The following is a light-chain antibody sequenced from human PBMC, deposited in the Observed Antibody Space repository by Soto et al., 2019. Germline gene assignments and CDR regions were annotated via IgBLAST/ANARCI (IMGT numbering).Light chain of an antibody. J-gene: IGLJ3*02. CDR3: GTWDTSLRARV. Sequence: QSVLTQPPSASGTPGQRVTISCSGGSSNIGRNVVNWYQQFPGTAPKLLIYSTNQRPSGIPDRFSASKSGSSATLGITGLQTGDEADYYCGTWDTSLRARVFGGGTKLTVL. CDR2: STN. V-gene: IGLV1-44*01. CDR1: SSNIGRNV.